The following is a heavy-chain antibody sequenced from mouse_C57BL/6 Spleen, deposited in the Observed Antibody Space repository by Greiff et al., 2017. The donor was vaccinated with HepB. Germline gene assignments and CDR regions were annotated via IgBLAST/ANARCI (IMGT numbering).Heavy chain of an antibody. J-gene: IGHJ3*01. D-gene: IGHD1-1*01. CDR3: AREDYYGSGFAY. CDR1: GYTFTSYT. Sequence: QVQLQQSGAELARPGASVKMSCKASGYTFTSYTMHWVKQRPGQGLEWIGYINPSSGYTKYNQKFKDKATLTADKSSSTAYMQLSSLTSEDSAVYYCAREDYYGSGFAYWGQGTLVTVSA. V-gene: IGHV1-4*01. CDR2: INPSSGYT.